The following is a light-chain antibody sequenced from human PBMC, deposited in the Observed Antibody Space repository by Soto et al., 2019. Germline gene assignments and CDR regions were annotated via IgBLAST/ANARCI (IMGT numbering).Light chain of an antibody. Sequence: QSVLTQPPSVSGAPGQRVTISCTGSSSNIGAGHDVHWYQQLPGTAPKLLIYGTSNRPSGVPDRFSGSKSGTSASLAITGLQADDEADYYCQSYGSSLYVVFGGGTQLTVL. CDR1: SSNIGAGHD. V-gene: IGLV1-40*01. CDR3: QSYGSSLYVV. J-gene: IGLJ7*01. CDR2: GTS.